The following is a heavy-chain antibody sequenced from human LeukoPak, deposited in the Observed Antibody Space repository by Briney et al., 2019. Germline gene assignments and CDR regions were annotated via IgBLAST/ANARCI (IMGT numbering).Heavy chain of an antibody. CDR3: ALGRFGELLVY. V-gene: IGHV3-33*01. D-gene: IGHD3-10*01. CDR2: IWYDGSNK. J-gene: IGHJ4*02. CDR1: GFTFSSYG. Sequence: PGGSLRLSCAASGFTFSSYGMHWVRQAPGKGLEWVAVIWYDGSNKYYADSVKGRFTISRDNSKNTLYLQMNSLRAEDTAVYYRALGRFGELLVYWGQGTLVTVSS.